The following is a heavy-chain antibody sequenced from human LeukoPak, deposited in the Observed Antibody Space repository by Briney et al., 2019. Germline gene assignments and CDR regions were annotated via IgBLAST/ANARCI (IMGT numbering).Heavy chain of an antibody. Sequence: PGRSLRLSCAASGFTFSSYAMHWVRQAPGKGLEWVAVISYDGSNKYYADSVKGRFTISRDNAKNSLYLQMNSLRAEDTAVYYCARAMHYDSSGYYANWFDPWGQGTLVTVSS. J-gene: IGHJ5*02. V-gene: IGHV3-30*04. CDR1: GFTFSSYA. CDR2: ISYDGSNK. D-gene: IGHD3-22*01. CDR3: ARAMHYDSSGYYANWFDP.